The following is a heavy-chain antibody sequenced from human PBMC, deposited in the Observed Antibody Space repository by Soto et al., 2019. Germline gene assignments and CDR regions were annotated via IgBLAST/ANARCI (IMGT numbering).Heavy chain of an antibody. CDR2: ISGSGVST. CDR1: GFTFSSYA. CDR3: ARDHDEDFGYDLDYFDY. D-gene: IGHD5-12*01. Sequence: GGSLRLSCAASGFTFSSYAMSWVRQAPGKGLEWVSAISGSGVSTYYADSAKGLFTISRDNSKNTPYLQMNSLRAEDTAFYYCARDHDEDFGYDLDYFDYWGQGTLVTVSS. J-gene: IGHJ4*02. V-gene: IGHV3-23*01.